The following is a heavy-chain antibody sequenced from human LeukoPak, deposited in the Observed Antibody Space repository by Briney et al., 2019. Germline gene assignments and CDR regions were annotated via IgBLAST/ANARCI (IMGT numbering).Heavy chain of an antibody. CDR3: ARDGGSAAAFDI. D-gene: IGHD3-16*01. J-gene: IGHJ3*02. V-gene: IGHV3-21*01. CDR2: ISSSSSYI. CDR1: GFTFTSYS. Sequence: GGSLRLSCAASGFTFTSYSMNWVRQAPGKGLEWVSSISSSSSYIYYADSVKGRFTISRDNAKNSLYLQMNSLRAEDTAVYYCARDGGSAAAFDIWGQGTMVTVSS.